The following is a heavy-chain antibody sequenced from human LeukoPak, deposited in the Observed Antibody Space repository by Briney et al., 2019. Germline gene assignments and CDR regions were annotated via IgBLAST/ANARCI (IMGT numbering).Heavy chain of an antibody. CDR2: IYFSGST. V-gene: IGHV4-31*01. Sequence: PSETLSFTCTVSGGSISSGDYSWNWFRQHPGRALEWIGHIYFSGSTSYNPSLKSPVTISLDTSKNQFSLKLRSVTAADTAVYYCTRAETYWGQGTLVTVSS. CDR1: GGSISSGDYS. CDR3: TRAETY. J-gene: IGHJ4*02.